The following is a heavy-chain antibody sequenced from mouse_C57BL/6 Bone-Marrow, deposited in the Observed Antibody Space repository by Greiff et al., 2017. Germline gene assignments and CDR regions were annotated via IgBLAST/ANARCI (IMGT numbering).Heavy chain of an antibody. CDR3: ASGYNYDYAMGY. J-gene: IGHJ4*01. CDR1: GYSFTDYN. CDR2: INPNYGTT. D-gene: IGHD2-12*01. V-gene: IGHV1-39*01. Sequence: EVQLQQPGPELVKPGASVKISCKASGYSFTDYNMNWVKQSNGKSLEWIGVINPNYGTTSYNQKFKGKAILTVDQSSSTAYMQLNSLTSEDSAVYYCASGYNYDYAMGYWGQGTSVTVTA.